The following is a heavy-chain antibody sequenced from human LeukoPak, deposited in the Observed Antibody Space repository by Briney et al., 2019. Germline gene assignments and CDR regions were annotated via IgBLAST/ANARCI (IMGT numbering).Heavy chain of an antibody. J-gene: IGHJ4*02. V-gene: IGHV4-4*08. CDR1: GGSIRGYY. CDR3: AREREGPYGYLDY. D-gene: IGHD4-17*01. Sequence: SETLSLTCNVSGGSIRGYYWSWIRQPPGKGLEWIGYIYSSGSTNYNPSLKSRVTMSVDTSKNQFSLKLSSVTAADTAVYYCAREREGPYGYLDYWGQGTLVTVSS. CDR2: IYSSGST.